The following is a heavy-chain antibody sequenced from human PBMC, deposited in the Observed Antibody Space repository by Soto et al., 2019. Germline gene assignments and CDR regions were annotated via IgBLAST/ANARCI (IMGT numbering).Heavy chain of an antibody. Sequence: GASVKVSCKASGYTFTSYAMHWVRQAPGKRLEWMGWINAGNGNTKYSQKFQGRVTITRDTSARTAYMELSSLRSEDTAVDYCARTYSSSWYMLSSWGQGTLVTVSS. D-gene: IGHD6-13*01. CDR1: GYTFTSYA. V-gene: IGHV1-3*01. CDR2: INAGNGNT. J-gene: IGHJ4*02. CDR3: ARTYSSSWYMLSS.